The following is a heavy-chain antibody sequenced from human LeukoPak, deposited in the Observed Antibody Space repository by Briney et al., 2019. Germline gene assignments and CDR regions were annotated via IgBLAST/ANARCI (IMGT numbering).Heavy chain of an antibody. CDR2: ISSSSSYI. J-gene: IGHJ4*02. Sequence: GGSLRLSCAASGFTFSSYSMNWVRQAPGKGLEWVSSISSSSSYIYYADSVKGRFTISRDNAKNSLYLQMNSLRAEDTALYYCARGYNWNPLLDYWGQGTLVTVSS. CDR3: ARGYNWNPLLDY. CDR1: GFTFSSYS. V-gene: IGHV3-21*04. D-gene: IGHD1-20*01.